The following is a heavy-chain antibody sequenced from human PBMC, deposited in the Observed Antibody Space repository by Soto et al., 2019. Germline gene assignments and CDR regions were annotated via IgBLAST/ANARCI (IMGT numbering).Heavy chain of an antibody. CDR3: ASWQLQEHAYDI. V-gene: IGHV3-53*01. CDR2: LYDVDGT. J-gene: IGHJ3*02. CDR1: GFTVSGKKY. D-gene: IGHD6-13*01. Sequence: GGSLRLSCAAFGFTVSGKKYVAWFRQPPGKGLEWVSALYDVDGTYYADSVKGRFTTSSDSSRTIVYLQIHSLRPDDTAVYFCASWQLQEHAYDIWGQGTTVTVSS.